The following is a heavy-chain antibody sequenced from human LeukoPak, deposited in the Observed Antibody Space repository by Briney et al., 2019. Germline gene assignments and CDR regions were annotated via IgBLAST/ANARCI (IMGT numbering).Heavy chain of an antibody. CDR2: IAADGGVK. CDR3: AREATWGQWYFDL. V-gene: IGHV3-30*03. J-gene: IGHJ4*02. D-gene: IGHD6-19*01. CDR1: GFTFHDHG. Sequence: GGSLRLSCAASGFTFHDHGMDWVRQAPGKGLERVAVIAADGGVKQYADFVKGRFSLSRDNSKNTLFLEMNGLTVEDTAVYYCAREATWGQWYFDLWGQRAPVTVSS.